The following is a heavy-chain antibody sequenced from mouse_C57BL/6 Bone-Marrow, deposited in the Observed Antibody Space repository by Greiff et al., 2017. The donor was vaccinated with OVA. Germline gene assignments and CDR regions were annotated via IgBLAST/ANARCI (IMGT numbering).Heavy chain of an antibody. CDR3: ASPRSYYYAMDY. CDR1: GFTFSDYY. V-gene: IGHV5-12*01. J-gene: IGHJ4*01. CDR2: ISNGGGST. Sequence: EVMLVESGGGLVQPGGSLKLSCAASGFTFSDYYMYWVRQTPEKRLEWVAYISNGGGSTYYPDTVKGRFTISRDNAKNTLYLQMSRLKSEDTAMYYCASPRSYYYAMDYWGQGTSVTVSS.